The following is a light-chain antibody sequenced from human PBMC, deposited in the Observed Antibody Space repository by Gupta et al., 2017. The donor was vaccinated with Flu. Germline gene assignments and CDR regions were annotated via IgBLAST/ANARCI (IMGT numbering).Light chain of an antibody. CDR2: GSS. Sequence: IQMTQSPSTLSASVGDRVTITCRASQSISGWLAWYQQRPGKAPNLLIYGSSTLQSGVPSRFSGSGSGTEFTLTISRLQPDAFATYFCQQYDTFWTFGQGTKVEVK. V-gene: IGKV1-5*03. CDR3: QQYDTFWT. J-gene: IGKJ1*01. CDR1: QSISGW.